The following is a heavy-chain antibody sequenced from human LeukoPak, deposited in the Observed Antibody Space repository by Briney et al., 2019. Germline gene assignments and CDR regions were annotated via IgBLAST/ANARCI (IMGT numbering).Heavy chain of an antibody. Sequence: PGGSLRLSCAASGFTFSSYSMNWVRQAPGKGLEWVSSISSSSSYIYYVDSVKGRFTISRDNAKNSLYLQMNSLRAEDTAVYYCARGQLHYDSSGFDYWGQGTLVTVSS. CDR3: ARGQLHYDSSGFDY. CDR1: GFTFSSYS. J-gene: IGHJ4*02. V-gene: IGHV3-21*01. D-gene: IGHD3-22*01. CDR2: ISSSSSYI.